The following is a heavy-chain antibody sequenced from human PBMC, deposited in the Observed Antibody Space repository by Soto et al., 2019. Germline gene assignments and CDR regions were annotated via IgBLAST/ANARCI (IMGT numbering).Heavy chain of an antibody. Sequence: GGSLRLSCAASGFTFSSYWMSWVRQAPGKXLEWVANIKQDGSEKYYVDSVKGRFTISRDNAKNSLYLQMNSLRAEDTAVYYCARDRAARYTSYYYYGMDVWGQGTTVTVSS. CDR3: ARDRAARYTSYYYYGMDV. CDR2: IKQDGSEK. CDR1: GFTFSSYW. J-gene: IGHJ6*02. D-gene: IGHD6-6*01. V-gene: IGHV3-7*03.